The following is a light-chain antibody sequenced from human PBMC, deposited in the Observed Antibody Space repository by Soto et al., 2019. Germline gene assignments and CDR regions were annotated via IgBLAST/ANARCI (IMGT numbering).Light chain of an antibody. CDR3: QQYNDWPLT. J-gene: IGKJ5*01. Sequence: EIVMTQSPVTLSVSPGERATLSFRASQSVSSNLAWYQQKPGQAPSLLIYGAFTRATGIPARFSGTGSGTEFTLTISSLQSEDFALYYCQQYNDWPLTFGQGTRLEIK. V-gene: IGKV3-15*01. CDR1: QSVSSN. CDR2: GAF.